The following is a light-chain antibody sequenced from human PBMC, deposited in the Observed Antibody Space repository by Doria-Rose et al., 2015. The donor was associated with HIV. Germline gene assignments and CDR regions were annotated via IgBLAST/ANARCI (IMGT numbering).Light chain of an antibody. CDR1: QSFSSTY. Sequence: LTLSPGTLSLSPGDRATLSCRASQSFSSTYLAWYQQKPGQAPSLLIYDGSTRATGIPDRFSASGSGTDFTLTINRLEPEDFALYCCHQYGTSWTFGQGTKVEI. V-gene: IGKV3-20*01. J-gene: IGKJ1*01. CDR3: HQYGTSWT. CDR2: DGS.